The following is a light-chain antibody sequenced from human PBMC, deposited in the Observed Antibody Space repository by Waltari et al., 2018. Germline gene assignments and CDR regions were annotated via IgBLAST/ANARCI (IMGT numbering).Light chain of an antibody. J-gene: IGLJ1*01. CDR2: GNN. Sequence: QSVLTQPPSVSGAPGQRVTISCSGSSPNIGAGYAVHWYQQTPGTAPKLFIFGNNNRPSGVPDRFSGSKSGTSASLVISGLQAEDEADYYCQSYDSSLSAFVFGTGTKVTVL. CDR3: QSYDSSLSAFV. CDR1: SPNIGAGYA. V-gene: IGLV1-40*01.